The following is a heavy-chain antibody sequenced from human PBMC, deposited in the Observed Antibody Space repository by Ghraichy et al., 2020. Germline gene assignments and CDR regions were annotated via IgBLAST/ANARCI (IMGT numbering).Heavy chain of an antibody. J-gene: IGHJ3*01. CDR1: GYTFTSYS. D-gene: IGHD4-17*01. V-gene: IGHV1-18*04. CDR2: ISPYNGNT. Sequence: ASVKVSCMASGYTFTSYSMSWVRQAPGQGLEWLGWISPYNGNTNYAQKLQGRVTVTTDTSTSTAYMELRSLRSDDTAVYYYARPLNYGDYVKAFDLWGQGTMVTVSS. CDR3: ARPLNYGDYVKAFDL.